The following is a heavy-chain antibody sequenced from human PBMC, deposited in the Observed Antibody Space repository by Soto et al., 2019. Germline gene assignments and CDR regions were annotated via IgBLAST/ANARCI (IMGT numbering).Heavy chain of an antibody. CDR1: GGGNVRDYR. V-gene: IGHV1-69*01. J-gene: IGHJ4*02. CDR2: IIPKLGSA. CDR3: ARGGDGYNRGAVY. Sequence: QVQLVQSGAEVKEPGSSVKVSCKASGGGNVRDYRTTWVRRAPGQGLEWMGWIIPKLGSANYAQSFQGRVTITADASTNAVYMELRSLRSDDPAVYYCARGGDGYNRGAVYWGQGTPVTVSS. D-gene: IGHD2-21*01.